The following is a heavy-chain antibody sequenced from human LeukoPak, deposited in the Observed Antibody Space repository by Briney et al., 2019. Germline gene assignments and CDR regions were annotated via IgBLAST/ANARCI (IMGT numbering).Heavy chain of an antibody. CDR2: ISYDGSNK. CDR3: ARGVAGRDLSY. CDR1: GFTFSSYW. D-gene: IGHD6-19*01. J-gene: IGHJ4*02. Sequence: HSGGSLRLSCAASGFTFSSYWMSWVRQAPGKGLEWVAVISYDGSNKYYADSVKGRFTISRDNSKNTLYLQMNSLRAEDTAVYYCARGVAGRDLSYWGQGTLVTVSS. V-gene: IGHV3-30*03.